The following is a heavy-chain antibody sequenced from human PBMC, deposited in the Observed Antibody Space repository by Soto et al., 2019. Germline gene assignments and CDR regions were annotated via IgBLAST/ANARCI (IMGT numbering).Heavy chain of an antibody. V-gene: IGHV4-39*01. Sequence: QLQLRESGPGLVKPSETLSLTCTVSGDSVTISDYYWGWIRQPPGKGLEWIGSIHYSGSTYYNPSLKSRVTISGDTSKKQFSRKLTSVTAADAAVYYCAAHDSGGYYAEYWGQGTLVTVSA. CDR2: IHYSGST. CDR3: AAHDSGGYYAEY. CDR1: GDSVTISDYY. J-gene: IGHJ4*02. D-gene: IGHD3-22*01.